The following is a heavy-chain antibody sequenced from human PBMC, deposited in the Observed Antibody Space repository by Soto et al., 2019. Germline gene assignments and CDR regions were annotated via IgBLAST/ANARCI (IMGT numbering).Heavy chain of an antibody. J-gene: IGHJ3*01. CDR2: LSAYNGDT. CDR3: ARWSAIVGGAEALDV. CDR1: GYTFINYG. D-gene: IGHD1-26*01. Sequence: QLVQSGAEVKKPGASVRVSCKTSGYTFINYGITWVRQAPGQGLEWMGWLSAYNGDTSSSEKLQDRFTMTTDTSTNTVYMDLRSLTSDDTAVYYCARWSAIVGGAEALDVWGQGTMVIVSS. V-gene: IGHV1-18*01.